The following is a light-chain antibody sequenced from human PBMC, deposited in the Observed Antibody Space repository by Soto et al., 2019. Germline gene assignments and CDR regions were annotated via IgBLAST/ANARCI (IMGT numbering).Light chain of an antibody. CDR3: QQRSNXPRT. CDR2: DAS. CDR1: QSVSSY. V-gene: IGKV3-11*01. J-gene: IGKJ1*01. Sequence: EIVLTQSPDTLSLSPGERATLSGRASQSVSSYLAWYQQKRGQAPRLLIYDASNRANGIPARFSGSGSWTDFTLTISSLEPEDFAVYYCQQRSNXPRTCGQGTKV.